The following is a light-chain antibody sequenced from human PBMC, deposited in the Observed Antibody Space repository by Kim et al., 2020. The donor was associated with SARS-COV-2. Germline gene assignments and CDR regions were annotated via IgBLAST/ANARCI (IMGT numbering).Light chain of an antibody. V-gene: IGKV3-20*01. CDR2: GAS. CDR3: QQYGSSPSYS. CDR1: QSVSSSY. J-gene: IGKJ2*03. Sequence: SPGERATLTCRASQSVSSSYLAWYQQKPGQAPRLLIYGASSSATGIPERFSGSGSATDFTPTISRLEPEDFAVYYCQQYGSSPSYSFGQGTKLEI.